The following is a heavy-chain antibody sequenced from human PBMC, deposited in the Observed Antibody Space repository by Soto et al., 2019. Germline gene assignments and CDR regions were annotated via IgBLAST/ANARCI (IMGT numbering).Heavy chain of an antibody. CDR2: INPSGGSA. CDR1: GYTVASYY. D-gene: IGHD5-12*01. J-gene: IGHJ6*02. Sequence: ASVKVSCKASGYTVASYYMHWVRQAPGQGLEWMGIINPSGGSAIYAQKFQGRVTMTRDTSTSTVHMEVRSLRSDDTAVYYCAREGVAPYYYYGMDVWGQGTPVTVSS. V-gene: IGHV1-46*01. CDR3: AREGVAPYYYYGMDV.